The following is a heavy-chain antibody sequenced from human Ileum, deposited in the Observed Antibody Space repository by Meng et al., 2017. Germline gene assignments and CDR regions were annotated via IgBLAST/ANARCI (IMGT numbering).Heavy chain of an antibody. J-gene: IGHJ3*02. D-gene: IGHD5-24*01. CDR1: GYSFTSYW. CDR2: IYPGDSDT. CDR3: AIRKDGYNLWAFDI. Sequence: GESLKISCKGSGYSFTSYWIGWVRQMPGKGLEWMGSIYPGDSDTRYSPSFQGQVTISVDKSISTAYLQWSSLMASDTAMYYCAIRKDGYNLWAFDIWGQGTMVTVSS. V-gene: IGHV5-51*01.